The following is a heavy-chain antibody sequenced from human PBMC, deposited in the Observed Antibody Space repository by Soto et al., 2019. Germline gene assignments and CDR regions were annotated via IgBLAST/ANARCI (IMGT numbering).Heavy chain of an antibody. J-gene: IGHJ6*02. Sequence: ASVKVSCKASGYTFTSYGISWVRQAPGQGLEWMGWISAYNGNTNYAQKLQGRVTMTTDTSTSTAYMELRSLRSDDTAVYYCARDKQQLVRYYYYGMDVWGQGTTVTAP. CDR2: ISAYNGNT. CDR3: ARDKQQLVRYYYYGMDV. D-gene: IGHD6-13*01. V-gene: IGHV1-18*01. CDR1: GYTFTSYG.